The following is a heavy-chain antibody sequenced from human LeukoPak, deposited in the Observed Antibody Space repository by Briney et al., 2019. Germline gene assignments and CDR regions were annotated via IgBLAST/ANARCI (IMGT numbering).Heavy chain of an antibody. V-gene: IGHV4-61*02. D-gene: IGHD3-22*01. Sequence: PSQTLSLTCTVSGGSISSGSYYWSWIRQPAGKGLEWIGRIYTSGSTNYNPSLKSRVTISVDTSKNQFSLKLSSVTAADTAVYYCARGYYDSSGYPRTDDYYFDYWGQGTLVTVSS. CDR3: ARGYYDSSGYPRTDDYYFDY. CDR1: GGSISSGSYY. J-gene: IGHJ4*02. CDR2: IYTSGST.